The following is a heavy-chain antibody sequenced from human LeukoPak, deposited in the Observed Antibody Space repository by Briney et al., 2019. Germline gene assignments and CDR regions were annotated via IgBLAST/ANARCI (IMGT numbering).Heavy chain of an antibody. J-gene: IGHJ6*03. Sequence: GGSLRLSCAASGFTFSSYSMNWVRQAPGKGLEWVSSISSSSSYIYYADSVKGRFTISRDNAKNSLYLQMNSLRAEDTAVYYCARDERSTIFGVVFHYMDVWGKGTTVTVSS. V-gene: IGHV3-21*01. CDR1: GFTFSSYS. CDR2: ISSSSSYI. D-gene: IGHD3-3*01. CDR3: ARDERSTIFGVVFHYMDV.